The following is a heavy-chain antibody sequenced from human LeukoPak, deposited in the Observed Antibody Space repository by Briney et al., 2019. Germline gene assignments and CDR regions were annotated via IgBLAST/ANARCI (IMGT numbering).Heavy chain of an antibody. Sequence: ASVKVSCKASGYTFTGYYMHWVRQAPGQGLEWMGWINPNSGSTNYAQKFQGRVTMTRDTSISTAYMELSRLRSDDTAVYYCARDSGFWSGYSRYNWFDPWGQGTLVTVSS. V-gene: IGHV1-2*02. D-gene: IGHD3-3*01. CDR1: GYTFTGYY. CDR3: ARDSGFWSGYSRYNWFDP. CDR2: INPNSGST. J-gene: IGHJ5*02.